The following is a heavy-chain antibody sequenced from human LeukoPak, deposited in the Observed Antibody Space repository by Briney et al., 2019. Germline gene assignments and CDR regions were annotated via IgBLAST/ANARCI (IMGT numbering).Heavy chain of an antibody. J-gene: IGHJ3*02. Sequence: GGSLRLSCAASGFTFSNYAMSWVRQAPGKGLEWVAVISYDGSNKYYTDSVKGRFTISRDNSKNTLYLQMNSLRAEDTAVYYCAKADCGGDCHDAFDIWGQGTMVTVSS. CDR2: ISYDGSNK. CDR1: GFTFSNYA. D-gene: IGHD2-21*01. CDR3: AKADCGGDCHDAFDI. V-gene: IGHV3-30-3*01.